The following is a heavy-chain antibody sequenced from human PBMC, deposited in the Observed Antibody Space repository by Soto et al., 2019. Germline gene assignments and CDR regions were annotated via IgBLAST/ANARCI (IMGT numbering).Heavy chain of an antibody. CDR2: IYYSGST. V-gene: IGHV4-30-4*01. D-gene: IGHD3-22*01. CDR3: ARGADSSGYPMTNWFDP. J-gene: IGHJ5*02. CDR1: GGSVSSGDCY. Sequence: SGSVWLTGTFGGGSVSSGDCYWSWIRQPPGKGLEWIGYIYYSGSTYYNPSLKSRVTISVDTSKNQFSLKLSSVTAADTAVYYCARGADSSGYPMTNWFDPWGQGTLVTVSS.